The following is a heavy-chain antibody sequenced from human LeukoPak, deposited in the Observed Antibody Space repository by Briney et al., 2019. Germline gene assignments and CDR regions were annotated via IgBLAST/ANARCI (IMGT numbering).Heavy chain of an antibody. V-gene: IGHV4-39*01. CDR2: VYYSGTT. CDR1: GGSISSSSHY. D-gene: IGHD1-26*01. J-gene: IGHJ4*02. Sequence: SETLSLTCTVSGGSISSSSHYWGWVRQPPGKGLEWIGSVYYSGTTYYNPSLKSRVTISVDTSKSQFSLRLSSVTAADTAVYYSARLASGSYGPLTPFDYWGQGTLVTVSS. CDR3: ARLASGSYGPLTPFDY.